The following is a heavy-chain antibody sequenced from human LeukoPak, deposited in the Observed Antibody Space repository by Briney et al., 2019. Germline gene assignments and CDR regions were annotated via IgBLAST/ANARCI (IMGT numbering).Heavy chain of an antibody. CDR1: GFTFSSYE. Sequence: GGSLRLSCAASGFTFSSYEMNWVRQAPGKGLEWVSYISSGGSTIYYADSVKGRFTISRDNAKNSLYLQMNSLRAEDTAVYYCARVEISSGWYVGATLDYWGQGTLVTVSS. CDR2: ISSGGSTI. V-gene: IGHV3-48*03. CDR3: ARVEISSGWYVGATLDY. J-gene: IGHJ4*02. D-gene: IGHD6-19*01.